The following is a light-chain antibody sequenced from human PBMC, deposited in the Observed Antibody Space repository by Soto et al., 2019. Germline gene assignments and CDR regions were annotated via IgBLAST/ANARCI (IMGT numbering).Light chain of an antibody. J-gene: IGKJ4*01. Sequence: DIQMTQSPSSLSASVGDRVTITCRASQNINSYLNWYQQKPGRAPKLLIYAASSLQGGVPSRFSGSGSGTDFTLTISSLQPEDSATYYCQQSYRTLTFGGGNEVEIK. V-gene: IGKV1-39*01. CDR2: AAS. CDR1: QNINSY. CDR3: QQSYRTLT.